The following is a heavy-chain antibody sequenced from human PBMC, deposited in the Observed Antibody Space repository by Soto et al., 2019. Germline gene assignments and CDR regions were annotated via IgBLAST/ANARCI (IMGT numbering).Heavy chain of an antibody. D-gene: IGHD3-3*01. J-gene: IGHJ3*02. Sequence: ASVKVSCKASGYTFTSYDINWVRQATGQGLEWMGWMNPNSGNTGYAQKFQGRVTMTRNTSISTAYMELSSLRSEDTAVYYCARGKYYDFWSGYIAPMGELSLLNAFDIWGQGTMVTVS. CDR3: ARGKYYDFWSGYIAPMGELSLLNAFDI. CDR2: MNPNSGNT. CDR1: GYTFTSYD. V-gene: IGHV1-8*01.